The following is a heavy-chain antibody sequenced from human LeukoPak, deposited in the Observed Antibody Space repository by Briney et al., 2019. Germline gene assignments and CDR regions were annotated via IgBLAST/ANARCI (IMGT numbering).Heavy chain of an antibody. Sequence: PSETLSLTCAVSGGSITTYYWAWIRQPPGKGLEWIGYFDYDGNTNYNPSLKGRVTISVDTSKTQLSLKLASVTAEDTAVYYCVRDSGATPNQINWFDPWGQGALVTVSS. CDR3: VRDSGATPNQINWFDP. D-gene: IGHD1-26*01. V-gene: IGHV4-59*01. J-gene: IGHJ5*02. CDR1: GGSITTYY. CDR2: FDYDGNT.